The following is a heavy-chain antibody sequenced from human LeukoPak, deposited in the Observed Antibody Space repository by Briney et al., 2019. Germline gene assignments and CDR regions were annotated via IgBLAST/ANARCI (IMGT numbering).Heavy chain of an antibody. D-gene: IGHD2-15*01. CDR3: AKGCGGSCFGYYYYMDV. Sequence: GGSLRLSCAASGFTFSNYAASWVRQAPGKGLEWVSGISGSTSYADSVKGRFTISRDNSKNTLYLQMNSLRAEDTAVYYCAKGCGGSCFGYYYYMDVWGKGTTVTVSS. V-gene: IGHV3-23*01. CDR1: GFTFSNYA. CDR2: ISGST. J-gene: IGHJ6*03.